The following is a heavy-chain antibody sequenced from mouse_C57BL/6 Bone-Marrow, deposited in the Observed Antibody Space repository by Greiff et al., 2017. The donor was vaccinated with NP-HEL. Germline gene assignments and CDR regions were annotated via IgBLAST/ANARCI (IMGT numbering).Heavy chain of an antibody. V-gene: IGHV1-19*01. CDR3: AREDYYGSSDAMDY. CDR1: GYTFTDYY. D-gene: IGHD1-1*01. CDR2: INPYNGGT. Sequence: VQLQQSGPVLVKPGASVKMSCKASGYTFTDYYMNWVKQSHGKSFEWIGVINPYNGGTSHNQKFKGKATLTVDKSSTTAYLDLKSLTSEDSAVYCCAREDYYGSSDAMDYWGQGTSVTVSS. J-gene: IGHJ4*01.